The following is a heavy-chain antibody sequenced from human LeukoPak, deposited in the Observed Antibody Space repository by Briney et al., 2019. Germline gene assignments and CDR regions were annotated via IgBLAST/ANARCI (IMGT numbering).Heavy chain of an antibody. CDR1: GYTFTGYY. Sequence: ASVKVSCKASGYTFTGYYMHWVRQAPGQGLEWMGWINPNNGDTNYAQKFQGRVTMTRDTSISTAYMVLSRLRSDDTAVYYCAREQWELRDFDLWGRGTLVTVSS. J-gene: IGHJ2*01. V-gene: IGHV1-2*02. CDR2: INPNNGDT. CDR3: AREQWELRDFDL. D-gene: IGHD1-26*01.